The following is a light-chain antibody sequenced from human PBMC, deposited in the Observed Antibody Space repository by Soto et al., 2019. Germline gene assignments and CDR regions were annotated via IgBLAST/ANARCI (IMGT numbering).Light chain of an antibody. Sequence: DIVLTQSPGTLSLSPGERATLSCRASQNVGNNYLAWYQQKPGRAPRLLIYDASSSVPGLPDRFSGSGSGRDFPLTIARVEPEDFAVYYCQQVATSPRTFGQGTKVEIK. V-gene: IGKV3-20*01. J-gene: IGKJ1*01. CDR1: QNVGNNY. CDR2: DAS. CDR3: QQVATSPRT.